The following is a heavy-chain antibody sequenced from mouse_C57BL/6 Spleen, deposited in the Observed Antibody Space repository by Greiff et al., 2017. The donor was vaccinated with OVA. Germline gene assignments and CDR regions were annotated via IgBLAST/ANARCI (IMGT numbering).Heavy chain of an antibody. CDR2: ILPGSAST. CDR3: ARKVSSGYLAY. CDR1: GYTFTGYW. J-gene: IGHJ3*01. D-gene: IGHD3-2*02. V-gene: IGHV1-9*01. Sequence: VQLVESGAELMKPGASVKLSCKATGYTFTGYWIEWVKQRPGHGLEWIGEILPGSASTNYNEKFKGKATFTADTSSNTAYMQLSSLTTEDSAIYYCARKVSSGYLAYWGQGTLVTVSA.